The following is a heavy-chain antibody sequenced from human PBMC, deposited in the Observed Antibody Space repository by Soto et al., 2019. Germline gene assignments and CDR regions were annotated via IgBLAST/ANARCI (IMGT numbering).Heavy chain of an antibody. CDR2: IYTSGST. CDR3: ARGGIQLSYAFDY. CDR1: GISVSNYY. D-gene: IGHD5-18*01. V-gene: IGHV4-4*07. Sequence: SETLSLTCSVSGISVSNYYWSWIRQPAGKGLEHIGRIYTSGSTSYNPSLKSRVTMSMDTSQTQIYLNLTSVTSADTAVYYCARGGIQLSYAFDYWGQGIQVTVSS. J-gene: IGHJ4*02.